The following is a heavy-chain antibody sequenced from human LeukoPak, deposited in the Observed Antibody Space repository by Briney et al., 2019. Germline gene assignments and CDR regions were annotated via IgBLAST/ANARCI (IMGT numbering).Heavy chain of an antibody. V-gene: IGHV3-11*01. CDR2: ISSSGSTI. Sequence: PGGSLRLSCAASGFTFSDYYMSWIRQAPGKGLEWASYISSSGSTIYYADSVKGRLTISRDNAKNSLYLQMNSLRAEDTAVYYCARDVAAAKPDYWGQGTLVTVSS. D-gene: IGHD6-13*01. CDR3: ARDVAAAKPDY. J-gene: IGHJ4*02. CDR1: GFTFSDYY.